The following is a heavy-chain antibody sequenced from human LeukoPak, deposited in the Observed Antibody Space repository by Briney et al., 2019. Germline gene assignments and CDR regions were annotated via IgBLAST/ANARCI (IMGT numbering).Heavy chain of an antibody. V-gene: IGHV4-59*01. J-gene: IGHJ4*02. D-gene: IGHD6-19*01. CDR1: GGYISSYY. Sequence: SETLSLTCTVSGGYISSYYWSWIRQPPGKGLEWIGYIYYSGSTNYNPSLKSRVTISVDTSKNQFSLKLSSVTAADTAVYYCASGLSSGFDYWGQGTLVTVSS. CDR2: IYYSGST. CDR3: ASGLSSGFDY.